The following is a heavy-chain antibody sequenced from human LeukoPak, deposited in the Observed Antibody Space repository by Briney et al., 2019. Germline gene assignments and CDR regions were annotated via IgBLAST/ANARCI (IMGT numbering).Heavy chain of an antibody. CDR3: ASGPMTMYYFDY. Sequence: ASVKVSCKASGYSFTSYGISWVRQAPGQGLEWMGWISAYNGNTNYAQKLQGRVTMTTDTSTNTAYMELRSLRSDDTAVYYCASGPMTMYYFDYWGQGTLVTVS. CDR2: ISAYNGNT. CDR1: GYSFTSYG. V-gene: IGHV1-18*01. J-gene: IGHJ4*02. D-gene: IGHD3-3*01.